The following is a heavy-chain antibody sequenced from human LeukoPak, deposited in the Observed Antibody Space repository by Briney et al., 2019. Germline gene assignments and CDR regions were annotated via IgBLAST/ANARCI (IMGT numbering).Heavy chain of an antibody. Sequence: SVKLSCKASVATCSSYAISWVRQATGQGLGWRGGIIPIFGTANYAQKFQVRVTITADESTSTAYRELSRLRSEDTAVYYCARATYGDFQYFFDWWGEETLVTVSS. CDR1: VATCSSYA. CDR2: IIPIFGTA. V-gene: IGHV1-69*13. D-gene: IGHD4-17*01. CDR3: ARATYGDFQYFFDW. J-gene: IGHJ4*02.